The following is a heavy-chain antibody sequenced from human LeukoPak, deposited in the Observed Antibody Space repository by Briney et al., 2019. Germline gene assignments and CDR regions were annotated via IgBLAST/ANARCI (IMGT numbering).Heavy chain of an antibody. CDR1: GFTFSSYA. J-gene: IGHJ4*02. V-gene: IGHV3-23*01. D-gene: IGHD5-18*01. CDR3: ARDKVVGYSYGLCYFDY. Sequence: YPGGSLRLSCAASGFTFSSYAMSWVRQAPGKGLEWVSAISGSGGSTYYADSVKGRFTISRDNSKNTLYLQMNSLRAEDTAVYYCARDKVVGYSYGLCYFDYWGQGTLVTVSS. CDR2: ISGSGGST.